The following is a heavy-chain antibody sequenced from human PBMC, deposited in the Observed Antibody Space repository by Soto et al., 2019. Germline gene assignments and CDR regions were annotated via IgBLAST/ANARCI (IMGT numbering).Heavy chain of an antibody. CDR3: VRSEAKALDY. V-gene: IGHV4-31*03. Sequence: PSETLSLTCTVSGDSISRGGYYWSWIRQHPGKGLEWIGYIYYTGTTYYNPSLKSRVSISVDTSNNQFSLKVSSVTAADTAVYYCVRSEAKALDYWGQGTLVTVSS. J-gene: IGHJ4*02. CDR2: IYYTGTT. CDR1: GDSISRGGYY.